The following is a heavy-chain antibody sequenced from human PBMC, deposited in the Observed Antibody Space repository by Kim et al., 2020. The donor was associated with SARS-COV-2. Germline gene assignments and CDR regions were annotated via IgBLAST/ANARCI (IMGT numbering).Heavy chain of an antibody. CDR1: GYTFTSYA. CDR3: ASQGSKSSSWYSEYFQH. D-gene: IGHD6-13*01. J-gene: IGHJ1*01. V-gene: IGHV1-3*01. Sequence: ASVKVSCKASGYTFTSYAMHWVRQAPGQRLEWMGWINAGNGNTKYSQKFQGRVTITRDTSASTAYMELSSLRSEDTAVYYCASQGSKSSSWYSEYFQHWGQGTLVTVSS. CDR2: INAGNGNT.